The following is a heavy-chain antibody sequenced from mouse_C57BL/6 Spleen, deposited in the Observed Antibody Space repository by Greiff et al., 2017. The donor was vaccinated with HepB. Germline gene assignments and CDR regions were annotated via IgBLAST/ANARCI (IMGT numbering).Heavy chain of an antibody. J-gene: IGHJ3*01. CDR2: ISNLAYSI. D-gene: IGHD2-4*01. CDR3: ARGDYDPFFAY. V-gene: IGHV5-15*01. Sequence: EVKLVESGGGLVQPGGSLKLSCAASGFTFSDYGMAWVRQAPRKGPEWVAFISNLAYSIYYADTVTGRFTISRENAKNTLYLEMSSLRSEDTAMYYCARGDYDPFFAYWGQGTLVTVSA. CDR1: GFTFSDYG.